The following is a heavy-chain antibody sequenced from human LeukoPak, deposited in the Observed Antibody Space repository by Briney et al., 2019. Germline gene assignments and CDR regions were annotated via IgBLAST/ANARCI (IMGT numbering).Heavy chain of an antibody. V-gene: IGHV3-53*01. CDR1: GFTVSTNY. J-gene: IGHJ4*02. CDR3: AKEGEDYYYDSSGYPYYFDY. CDR2: IYSGGGT. Sequence: GGSLRLSCAASGFTVSTNYMTWVRQAPGKGLEWVSIIYSGGGTYYADSVKGRFTISRDNSKNTLYLQMNSLRAEDTAVYYCAKEGEDYYYDSSGYPYYFDYWGQGTLVTVSS. D-gene: IGHD3-22*01.